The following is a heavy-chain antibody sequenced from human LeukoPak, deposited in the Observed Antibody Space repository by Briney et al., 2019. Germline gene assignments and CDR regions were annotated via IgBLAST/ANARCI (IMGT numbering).Heavy chain of an antibody. CDR2: INHSGST. CDR3: ASESAGGDY. V-gene: IGHV4-34*01. Sequence: PSETLSLTCAVYGGSFSGYYWSWIRQPPGKGLEWIGEINHSGSTNYNPSLKTRVTISVDTSKNQFSLKLRSVTAADTAVYYCASESAGGDYWGQGTLVTVSS. CDR1: GGSFSGYY. J-gene: IGHJ4*02. D-gene: IGHD6-13*01.